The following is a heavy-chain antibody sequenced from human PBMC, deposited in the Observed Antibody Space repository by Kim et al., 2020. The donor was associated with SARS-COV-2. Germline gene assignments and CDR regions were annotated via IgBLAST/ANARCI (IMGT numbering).Heavy chain of an antibody. CDR3: ARSNYDILTGYYSGGRYFDY. CDR1: GYTFTSYY. Sequence: ASVKVSCKASGYTFTSYYMHWVRQAPGQGLEWMGIINPSGGSTSYAQKFQGRVTMTRDTSTSTVYMELSSLRSEDTAVYYCARSNYDILTGYYSGGRYFDYWGQGTLVTVSS. J-gene: IGHJ4*02. D-gene: IGHD3-9*01. CDR2: INPSGGST. V-gene: IGHV1-46*01.